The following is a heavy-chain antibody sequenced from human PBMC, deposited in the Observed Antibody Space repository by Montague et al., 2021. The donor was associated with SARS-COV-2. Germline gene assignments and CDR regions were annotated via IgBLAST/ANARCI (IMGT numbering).Heavy chain of an antibody. CDR3: TRDGYQVLWSGYYYYGVDV. Sequence: SETLSLTCAVYGGSFSGYYWSWIRQPPGKGLEWIGEINHSGSTNYNPSLKSRVTISVDTSKNQFSLKLSSVTAADTAVYYCTRDGYQVLWSGYYYYGVDVWGQGTTVTVSS. D-gene: IGHD2-2*01. J-gene: IGHJ6*02. V-gene: IGHV4-34*01. CDR1: GGSFSGYY. CDR2: INHSGST.